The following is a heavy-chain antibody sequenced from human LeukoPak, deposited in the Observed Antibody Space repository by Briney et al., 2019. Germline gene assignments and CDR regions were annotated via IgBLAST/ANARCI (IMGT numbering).Heavy chain of an antibody. CDR1: GYTFTSYG. D-gene: IGHD3-22*01. J-gene: IGHJ3*02. CDR2: ISAYNGNT. Sequence: GASVKVSCKASGYTFTSYGVSWVRQAPGQGLEWMGWISAYNGNTNYAQKLQGRVTITTDESTSTAYMELSSLRSEDTAVYYCARDPDSSGIFGAFDIWGQGTMVTVSS. CDR3: ARDPDSSGIFGAFDI. V-gene: IGHV1-18*01.